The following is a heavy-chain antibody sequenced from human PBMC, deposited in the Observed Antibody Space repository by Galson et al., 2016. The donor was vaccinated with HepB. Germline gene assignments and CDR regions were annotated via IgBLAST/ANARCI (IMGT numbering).Heavy chain of an antibody. V-gene: IGHV3-7*04. Sequence: SLRLSCAASGFNFGGYMMAWVRQPPGKGLEWVANMKPDESGKYYVDSVRGRFTISRDNATNSLYLQMNDLRAEDTAVYYCATDANYVLDPWGQGTLVTVSS. D-gene: IGHD3-16*01. CDR1: GFNFGGYM. J-gene: IGHJ5*02. CDR3: ATDANYVLDP. CDR2: MKPDESGK.